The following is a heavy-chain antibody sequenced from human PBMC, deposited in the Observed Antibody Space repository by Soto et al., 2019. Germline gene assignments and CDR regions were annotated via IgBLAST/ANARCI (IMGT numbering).Heavy chain of an antibody. CDR3: AKAHSSGWSRPFDY. D-gene: IGHD6-19*01. V-gene: IGHV3-23*01. CDR1: GFTFSSYA. J-gene: IGHJ4*02. CDR2: ISGSGGST. Sequence: TGGSLRLSCAASGFTFSSYAMSWVRQAPGKGLEWVSAISGSGGSTYYADSVKGRFTISRDNSKNTLYLQMNSLRAEDTAVYYCAKAHSSGWSRPFDYWGQGTLVTVSS.